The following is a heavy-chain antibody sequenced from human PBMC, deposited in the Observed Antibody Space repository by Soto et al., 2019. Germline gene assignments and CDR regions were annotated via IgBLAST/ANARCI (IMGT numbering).Heavy chain of an antibody. D-gene: IGHD3-9*01. V-gene: IGHV3-7*03. CDR2: XKXXGXXX. J-gene: IGHJ4*02. CDR3: ARSPYFFRGPLDY. CDR1: GFTFSSYW. Sequence: PGGSLRLSCAASGFTFSSYWMSWVRQAPGQGREXVAXXKXXGXXXXXVXXVKGRFTISRDNAKKSLYLQTNSLRAEETAVYYCARSPYFFRGPLDYWGQGTLVTVSS.